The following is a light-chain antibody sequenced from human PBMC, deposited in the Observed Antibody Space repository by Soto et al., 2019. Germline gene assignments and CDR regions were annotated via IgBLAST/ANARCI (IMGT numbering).Light chain of an antibody. CDR1: QGIRNS. CDR2: AAS. V-gene: IGKV1-27*01. J-gene: IGKJ2*01. CDR3: QKYNSAPYT. Sequence: DIQMTQSPSSLSASVGDRVTITCRASQGIRNSLAWYQQKPGKVPKLLIFAASTLQSGVPSRFNGSGSGTDFTLTISRLQPEDVATYYCQKYNSAPYTFGQGTKLEIK.